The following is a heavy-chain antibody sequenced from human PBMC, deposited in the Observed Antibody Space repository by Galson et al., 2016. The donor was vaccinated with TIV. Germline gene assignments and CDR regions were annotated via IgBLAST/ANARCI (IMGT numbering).Heavy chain of an antibody. CDR2: IGNDGVDT. CDR1: GFTFSIYG. Sequence: SLRLSCAASGFTFSIYGMHWVRQAPGKGLEWVASIGNDGVDTHADSVKGRFTISRDNSKSTLYLHLSSLRADDTAVYYCAKKGGLDVWGQGTTVTVSS. V-gene: IGHV3-30*02. CDR3: AKKGGLDV. J-gene: IGHJ6*01.